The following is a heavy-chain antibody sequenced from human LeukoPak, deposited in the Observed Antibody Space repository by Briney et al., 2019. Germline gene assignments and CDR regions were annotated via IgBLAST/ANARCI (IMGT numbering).Heavy chain of an antibody. V-gene: IGHV1-2*02. D-gene: IGHD6-19*01. CDR3: ARVHSSGWFGWFDP. Sequence: ASVKVSCKASGYTFTSYDINWVRQATGQGLEWMGWINPNSGGTNYAQKFQGRVTMTRDTSISTAYMELSRLRSDDTAVYYCARVHSSGWFGWFDPWGQGTLVTVSS. CDR1: GYTFTSYD. J-gene: IGHJ5*02. CDR2: INPNSGGT.